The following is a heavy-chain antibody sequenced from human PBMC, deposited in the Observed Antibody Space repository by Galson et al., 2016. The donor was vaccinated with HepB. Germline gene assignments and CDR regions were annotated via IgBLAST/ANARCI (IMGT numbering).Heavy chain of an antibody. Sequence: SLRLSCAASSGFPFSSYGLHWVRQAPGKALEWVAVISYVGTNIFYADSVKGRFTIPRDNPKNTLYLQMNSLRREDRAVYYCAKDPRRILGGTVVGDYYNYYMDVWGKGTTVIVSS. V-gene: IGHV3-30*18. CDR1: GFPFSSYG. D-gene: IGHD1-26*01. CDR3: AKDPRRILGGTVVGDYYNYYMDV. J-gene: IGHJ6*03. CDR2: ISYVGTNI.